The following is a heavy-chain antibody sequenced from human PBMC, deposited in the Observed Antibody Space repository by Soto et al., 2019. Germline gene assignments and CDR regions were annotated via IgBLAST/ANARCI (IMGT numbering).Heavy chain of an antibody. CDR1: GYTFTNYD. V-gene: IGHV1-18*01. J-gene: IGHJ2*01. D-gene: IGHD6-13*01. CDR2: ISAYNGNT. CDR3: ARVPPYSSSWYFDL. Sequence: QVQLVQSGAEVKKPGASVKVSCKASGYTFTNYDINWVRQAPGQGLEWMGWISAYNGNTNYAQKLQGRVTMTTDTSTSTAYMGLRSLRSDATAVYYCARVPPYSSSWYFDLWGRGTLVTVSS.